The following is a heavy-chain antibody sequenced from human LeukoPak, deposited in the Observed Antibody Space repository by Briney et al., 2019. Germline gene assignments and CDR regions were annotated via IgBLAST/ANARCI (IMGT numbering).Heavy chain of an antibody. CDR3: ARLGVVATIKGWFDP. CDR2: ISSSSSYI. CDR1: GFTFSSYS. J-gene: IGHJ5*02. D-gene: IGHD5-12*01. V-gene: IGHV3-21*01. Sequence: GGSLRLSCAASGFTFSSYSMNWVRQAPGKGLEWVSSISSSSSYIYYADSVKGRFTISRDNDKNSLYLQMTRQRAEDTAVYYCARLGVVATIKGWFDPWGQGSLVTVSS.